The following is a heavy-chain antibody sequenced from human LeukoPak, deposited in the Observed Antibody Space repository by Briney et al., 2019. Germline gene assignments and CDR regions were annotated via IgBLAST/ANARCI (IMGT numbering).Heavy chain of an antibody. J-gene: IGHJ3*02. V-gene: IGHV4-4*07. CDR3: ASFGNSAFDI. D-gene: IGHD1-14*01. CDR1: GGSIGSYY. Sequence: SETLSLTCTVSGGSIGSYYWSWIRPPAGKGLEWIGRIYISGSTDYNPSLKSRVTMSIDTSKNQFSLQLVSVTAADTAVYFCASFGNSAFDIWCQGTMVTVSS. CDR2: IYISGST.